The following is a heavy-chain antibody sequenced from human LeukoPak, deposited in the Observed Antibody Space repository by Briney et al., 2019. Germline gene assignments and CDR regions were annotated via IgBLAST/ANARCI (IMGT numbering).Heavy chain of an antibody. Sequence: SETLSLTCAVYGGSFSGYYWSWIRQPPGKGLEWLGESNHSGITNYNPSHKSRVTITVDTSKNQFSLKLSSVTAADTAVYYCASQAYCSGGSCSSDRNHYYYGMDVWGQGTTVTVSS. J-gene: IGHJ6*02. CDR1: GGSFSGYY. V-gene: IGHV4-34*01. CDR3: ASQAYCSGGSCSSDRNHYYYGMDV. D-gene: IGHD2-15*01. CDR2: SNHSGIT.